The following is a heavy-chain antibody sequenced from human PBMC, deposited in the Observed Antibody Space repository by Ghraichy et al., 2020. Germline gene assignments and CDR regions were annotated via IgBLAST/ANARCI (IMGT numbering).Heavy chain of an antibody. CDR1: GFTFSSYA. J-gene: IGHJ1*01. CDR2: ISGSGGST. D-gene: IGHD3-22*01. CDR3: AKPPGYYDSSGQRVGGYFQH. V-gene: IGHV3-23*01. Sequence: GGSLRLSCAASGFTFSSYAMSWVRQAPGKGLEWVSAISGSGGSTYYADSVKGRFTISRDNSKNTLYLQMNSLRAEDTAVYYCAKPPGYYDSSGQRVGGYFQHWGQGTLVTVSS.